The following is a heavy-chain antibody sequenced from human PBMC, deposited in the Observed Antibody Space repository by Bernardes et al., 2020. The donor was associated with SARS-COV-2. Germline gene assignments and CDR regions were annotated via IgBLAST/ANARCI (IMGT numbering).Heavy chain of an antibody. CDR3: ARCWAVGAANY. D-gene: IGHD2-15*01. CDR1: GGSISTSNYY. J-gene: IGHJ4*02. Sequence: SETLSLTCTVSGGSISTSNYYWGWIRQPPGKGLEWIGRIYYSGSTYYNPSLKSRVTISVDTSKDQFSLRLSSVTAADTAVYYCARCWAVGAANYWGQGTLVTVSS. CDR2: IYYSGST. V-gene: IGHV4-39*01.